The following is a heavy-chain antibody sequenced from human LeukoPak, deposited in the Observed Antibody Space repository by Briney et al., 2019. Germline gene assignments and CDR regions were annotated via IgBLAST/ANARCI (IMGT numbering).Heavy chain of an antibody. V-gene: IGHV3-23*01. J-gene: IGHJ3*02. CDR1: GFTFTTNA. CDR2: ISGSGIST. Sequence: GGSLRLSCAASGFTFTTNAMSWVGQAQGKGLEWVSAISGSGISTDSADSVKGRFTISRDNSKNTLYLQINSLRAEDTAVYYCAKDALPADIWGQGTMVTVSS. CDR3: AKDALPADI.